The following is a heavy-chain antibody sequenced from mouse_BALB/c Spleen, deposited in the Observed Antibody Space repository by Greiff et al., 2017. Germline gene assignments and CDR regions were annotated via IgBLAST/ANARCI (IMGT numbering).Heavy chain of an antibody. CDR3: ARAPYYYGSSLYYYAMDY. J-gene: IGHJ4*01. CDR2: ISSGSSTI. V-gene: IGHV5-17*02. Sequence: EVQLVESGGGLVQPGGSRKLSCAASGFTFSSFGMHWVRQAPEKGLEWVAYISSGSSTIYYADTVKGRFTISRDNPKNTLFLQMASLRSEDTAMYYCARAPYYYGSSLYYYAMDYWGQGTSVTVSS. CDR1: GFTFSSFG. D-gene: IGHD1-1*01.